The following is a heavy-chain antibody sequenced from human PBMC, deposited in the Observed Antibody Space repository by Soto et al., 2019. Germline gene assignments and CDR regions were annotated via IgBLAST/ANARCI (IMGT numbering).Heavy chain of an antibody. Sequence: PGGSLRLSCAASGFTFGASALQWVRQASGKGLEWLGRIGSRGESYATTYDVSVKGRFTISRDDSKKTAYLQMNSLESEDTATNYCARRAVPGTYFFDHWGQGTLVTVSS. CDR2: IGSRGESYAT. V-gene: IGHV3-73*01. J-gene: IGHJ4*02. D-gene: IGHD6-19*01. CDR3: ARRAVPGTYFFDH. CDR1: GFTFGASA.